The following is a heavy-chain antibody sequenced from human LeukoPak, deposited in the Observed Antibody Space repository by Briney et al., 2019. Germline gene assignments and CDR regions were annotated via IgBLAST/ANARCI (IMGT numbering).Heavy chain of an antibody. Sequence: SVKVSCKASGGTFSSYAISWVRQAPGQGLEWMGGIIPIFGTANYAQKFQGRVTITADESTSTAYMELSSLRSEDTAVYYCASPGKEYQLLYNYFDYWGQGSLVTVSS. CDR2: IIPIFGTA. D-gene: IGHD2-2*02. CDR1: GGTFSSYA. V-gene: IGHV1-69*13. J-gene: IGHJ4*02. CDR3: ASPGKEYQLLYNYFDY.